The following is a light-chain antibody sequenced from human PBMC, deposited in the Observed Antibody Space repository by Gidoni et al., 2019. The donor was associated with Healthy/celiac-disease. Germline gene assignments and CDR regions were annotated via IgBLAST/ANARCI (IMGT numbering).Light chain of an antibody. J-gene: IGKJ1*01. V-gene: IGKV3-15*01. Sequence: EIVMPQSPATLSVSPGERATLSCRVSQSVSSNLAWYQQTPGQAPRLLIYGASTRATGIPARFSGSGSGKEFTLTISSLKSEDFAVYYCQQYNNWLFGQGTKVEIK. CDR3: QQYNNWL. CDR2: GAS. CDR1: QSVSSN.